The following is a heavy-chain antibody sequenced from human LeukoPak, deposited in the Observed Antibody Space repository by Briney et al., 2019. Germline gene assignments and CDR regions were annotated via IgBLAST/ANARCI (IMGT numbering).Heavy chain of an antibody. J-gene: IGHJ4*02. CDR1: GGSISSYY. CDR3: ARVSGYDWESFYAY. CDR2: IYYSGST. Sequence: SETLSLTCTVSGGSISSYYWSWIRQPPGKGLEWIGYIYYSGSTNYNPSLKSRVTISVDTSKNQFSLKLSSVTAADTAVYYCARVSGYDWESFYAYWGQGTLVTVSS. V-gene: IGHV4-59*01. D-gene: IGHD5-12*01.